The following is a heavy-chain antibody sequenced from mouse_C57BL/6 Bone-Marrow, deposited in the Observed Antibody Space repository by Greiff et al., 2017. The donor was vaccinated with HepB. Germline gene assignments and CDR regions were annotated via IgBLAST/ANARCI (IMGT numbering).Heavy chain of an antibody. J-gene: IGHJ3*01. D-gene: IGHD1-1*01. CDR3: ARGYYYGSSGFAY. CDR1: GYTFTSYW. V-gene: IGHV1-59*01. CDR2: IDPSDSYT. Sequence: QVQLKQPGAELVRPGTSVKLSCKASGYTFTSYWMHWVKQRPGQGLEWIGVIDPSDSYTNYNQKFKGKATLTVDTSSSTAYMQLSSLTSEDSAVYYCARGYYYGSSGFAYWGQGTLVTVSA.